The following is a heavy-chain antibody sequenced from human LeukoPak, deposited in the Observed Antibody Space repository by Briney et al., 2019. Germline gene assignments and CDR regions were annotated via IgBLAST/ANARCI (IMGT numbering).Heavy chain of an antibody. Sequence: SETLSLTCTVSGCSISSGDYYWSWIRQPPGKGLEWIGYSYYSGSTYYNPSLKSRVTISVDTSKNQFSLKLSSVTAADTAVYYCVRSVVVTAKSGAYAFDIWGQGTMVTVSS. CDR2: SYYSGST. J-gene: IGHJ3*02. CDR1: GCSISSGDYY. V-gene: IGHV4-30-4*01. D-gene: IGHD2-21*02. CDR3: VRSVVVTAKSGAYAFDI.